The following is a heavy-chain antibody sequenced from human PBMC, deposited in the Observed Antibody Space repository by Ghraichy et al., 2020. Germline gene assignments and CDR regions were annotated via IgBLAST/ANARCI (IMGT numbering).Heavy chain of an antibody. CDR2: IYTSGST. CDR3: ARDVSSYDFWSGYYDY. Sequence: SETLSLTCTVSGGSISSYYWSWIRQPAGKGLEWIGRIYTSGSTNYNPSLKSRVTMSVDTSKNQFSLKLSSVTAADTAVYYCARDVSSYDFWSGYYDYWGQGTLVTVSS. V-gene: IGHV4-4*07. CDR1: GGSISSYY. D-gene: IGHD3-3*01. J-gene: IGHJ4*02.